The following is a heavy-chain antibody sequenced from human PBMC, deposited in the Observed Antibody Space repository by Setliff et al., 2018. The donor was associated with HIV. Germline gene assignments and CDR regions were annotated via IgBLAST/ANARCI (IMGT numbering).Heavy chain of an antibody. CDR3: ARWCAAAGCYPAIYHFDS. CDR1: GYTFSKYA. CDR2: IDTDNGYR. D-gene: IGHD2-2*01. V-gene: IGHV1-3*04. Sequence: ASVKVSCKASGYTFSKYAIHWVRQAPGQRLEWMGRIDTDNGYRRYSPKLQGRVTITKDTSANTAYMELRGLRSEDTAVYYCARWCAAAGCYPAIYHFDSWGQGTLVTVSS. J-gene: IGHJ4*02.